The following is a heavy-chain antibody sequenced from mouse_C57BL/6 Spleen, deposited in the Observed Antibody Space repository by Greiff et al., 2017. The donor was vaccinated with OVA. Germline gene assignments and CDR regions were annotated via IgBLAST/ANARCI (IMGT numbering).Heavy chain of an antibody. J-gene: IGHJ4*01. CDR1: GFTFSSYT. Sequence: EVKLMESGGGLVKPGGSLKLSCAASGFTFSSYTMSWVRQTPEKRLEWVATISGGGGNTYYPDSVKGRFTISRDNAKNTLYLQMSSLRSEDSAVYYCARREYYGASLMDYWGQGTSVTVSS. D-gene: IGHD1-1*01. V-gene: IGHV5-9*04. CDR3: ARREYYGASLMDY. CDR2: ISGGGGNT.